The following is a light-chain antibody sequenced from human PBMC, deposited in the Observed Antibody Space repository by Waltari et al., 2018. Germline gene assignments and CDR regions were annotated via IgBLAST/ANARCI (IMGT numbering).Light chain of an antibody. Sequence: QSVVTQPPSASGTPGQWVTISCSGSSSNIGSNTVNWYQQLPGTAPKRLVHSDNQRPSVVPCRFSGSKSGTSSSLGISGLQSEDEAGYYCAAWDDSLNAVVFGGGTKLTVL. CDR3: AAWDDSLNAVV. J-gene: IGLJ3*02. CDR2: SDN. CDR1: SSNIGSNT. V-gene: IGLV1-44*01.